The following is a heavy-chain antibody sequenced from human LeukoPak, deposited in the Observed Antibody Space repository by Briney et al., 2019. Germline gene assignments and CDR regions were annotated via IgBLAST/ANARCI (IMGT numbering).Heavy chain of an antibody. CDR2: MYYSGST. CDR3: ARVECSSTSCYAIDY. Sequence: SETLSLACTVSGGSVSSYFRSWIRQPPGKGLEWIGYMYYSGSTNYNPSLKSRVTMSVDTSKNQFSLQLSSVTAADTAVYYCARVECSSTSCYAIDYWGQGTLVTVSS. J-gene: IGHJ4*02. V-gene: IGHV4-59*02. D-gene: IGHD2-2*01. CDR1: GGSVSSYF.